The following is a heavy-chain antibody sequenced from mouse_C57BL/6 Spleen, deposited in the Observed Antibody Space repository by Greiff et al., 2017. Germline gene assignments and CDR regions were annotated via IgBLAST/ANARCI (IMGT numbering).Heavy chain of an antibody. J-gene: IGHJ4*01. V-gene: IGHV1-54*01. CDR3: EKREDYEAIYYTMDY. CDR2: INPGSGGT. CDR1: GYAFTNYL. Sequence: VQLQQSGAELVRPGTSVKVSCKASGYAFTNYLIEWVKQRPGQGLVWIGVINPGSGGTNYNEKFKGKATLTADKSSSTAYMQLSSLTSEDSAVYFGEKREDYEAIYYTMDYWGQGTSVTVSS. D-gene: IGHD2-4*01.